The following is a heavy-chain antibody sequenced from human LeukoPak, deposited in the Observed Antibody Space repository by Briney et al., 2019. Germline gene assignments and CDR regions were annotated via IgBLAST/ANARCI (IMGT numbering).Heavy chain of an antibody. CDR1: GGSFSGYY. V-gene: IGHV4-34*01. Sequence: SETLSLTCAVYGGSFSGYYWSWIRQPPGKGPEWIGEINHSGSTNYNPSLRSRVTISVDTSKNQFSLKLRSVTAADTAVYYCAREESSGWYGLGKRPLDYWGQGTLVTVSS. CDR2: INHSGST. D-gene: IGHD6-19*01. J-gene: IGHJ4*02. CDR3: AREESSGWYGLGKRPLDY.